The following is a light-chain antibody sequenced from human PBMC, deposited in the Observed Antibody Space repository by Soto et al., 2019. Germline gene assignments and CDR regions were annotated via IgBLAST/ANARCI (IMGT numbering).Light chain of an antibody. CDR3: SSYAGSSWV. Sequence: QSALTQPPSASGSPGQSVTISCTGTSSDVGGYNYVSWYQQHPGKAPKLMIYEVSKRPSGVPDRFSCSKSGNTASLTVSGLQAEDEADYYCSSYAGSSWVFGGGTKLTVL. V-gene: IGLV2-8*01. CDR1: SSDVGGYNY. CDR2: EVS. J-gene: IGLJ2*01.